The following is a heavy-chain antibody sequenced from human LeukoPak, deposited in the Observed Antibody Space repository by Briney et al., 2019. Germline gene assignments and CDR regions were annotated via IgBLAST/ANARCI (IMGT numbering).Heavy chain of an antibody. CDR2: FDPEDGET. CDR1: GYILTELS. J-gene: IGHJ3*02. V-gene: IGHV1-24*01. D-gene: IGHD6-13*01. Sequence: GASVKVSCKISGYILTELSMHWVRQAPGKGLEWMGGFDPEDGETVYAQKVQGRVTMTIDTSTSTAYMELTSLRSDDTAVYYCARDSRVASAGTGSFDIWGQGTMVTVSS. CDR3: ARDSRVASAGTGSFDI.